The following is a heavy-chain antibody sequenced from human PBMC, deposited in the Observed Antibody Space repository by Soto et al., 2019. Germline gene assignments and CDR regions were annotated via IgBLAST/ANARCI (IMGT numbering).Heavy chain of an antibody. CDR3: ARSYGWAFDI. J-gene: IGHJ3*02. D-gene: IGHD3-16*01. CDR1: GGSISSYY. Sequence: QVQLQESGPGLVKPSETLSLICTVSGGSISSYYWGWIRQPPGKGLEWIGYIFYSGSTNYNPSLKSRVTISVDTSENQFALKLASVTAADTAVYYCARSYGWAFDIWGQGTMVTVSS. CDR2: IFYSGST. V-gene: IGHV4-59*01.